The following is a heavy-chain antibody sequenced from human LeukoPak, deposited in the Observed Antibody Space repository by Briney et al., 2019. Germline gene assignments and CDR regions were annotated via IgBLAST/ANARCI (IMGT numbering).Heavy chain of an antibody. CDR3: AKDRIPYCSGGSCYLKGALDI. V-gene: IGHV3-23*01. J-gene: IGHJ3*02. D-gene: IGHD2-15*01. Sequence: GGSLRLSCAASGFTFSSYAMHWVRQAPGKGLEWVSTISGSGGSTYYADSVKGRFTISRDNSKNTLYLQVNSLRAEDTAVYYCAKDRIPYCSGGSCYLKGALDIWGQGTMVTLSS. CDR2: ISGSGGST. CDR1: GFTFSSYA.